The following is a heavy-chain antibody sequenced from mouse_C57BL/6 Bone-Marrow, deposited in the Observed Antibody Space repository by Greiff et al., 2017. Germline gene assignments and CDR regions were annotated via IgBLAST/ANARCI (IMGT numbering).Heavy chain of an antibody. CDR2: IDPSDSYT. V-gene: IGHV1-69*01. Sequence: QVQLQQPGAELVMPGASVKLSCKASGYTFTSYWMHWVKQRPGQGLEWIGEIDPSDSYTNYNQKFKGKSTLTVDKSSSTAYMQLSSLTSEDSAFYYCARYYGFAYWGQGTLVTVSA. CDR1: GYTFTSYW. D-gene: IGHD1-1*01. CDR3: ARYYGFAY. J-gene: IGHJ3*01.